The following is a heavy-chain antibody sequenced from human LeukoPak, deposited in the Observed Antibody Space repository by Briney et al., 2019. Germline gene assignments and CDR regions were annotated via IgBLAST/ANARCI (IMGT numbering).Heavy chain of an antibody. Sequence: SETLSLTCTVSGGSISSSSYYWGWIRQPPGNGLEWIGSIYYSGSTYYNPSLKSRVTISVDTSKNQFSLKLSSVTAADTAVYYCARERGGYSDYWGQGTLVTVSS. D-gene: IGHD2-15*01. CDR3: ARERGGYSDY. J-gene: IGHJ4*02. V-gene: IGHV4-39*07. CDR1: GGSISSSSYY. CDR2: IYYSGST.